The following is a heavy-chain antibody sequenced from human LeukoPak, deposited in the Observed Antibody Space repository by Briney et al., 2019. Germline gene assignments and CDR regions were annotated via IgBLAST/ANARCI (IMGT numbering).Heavy chain of an antibody. Sequence: GGSLRLSCAASGFTFSDYYMSWIRQAPGKGLGWVSYISSSGSTIYYADSVKGRFTISRDNAKNSLYLQMNSLRAEDTAVYYCARDLTPENFDYWGQGTLVTVSS. V-gene: IGHV3-11*01. J-gene: IGHJ4*02. CDR1: GFTFSDYY. CDR3: ARDLTPENFDY. D-gene: IGHD1-14*01. CDR2: ISSSGSTI.